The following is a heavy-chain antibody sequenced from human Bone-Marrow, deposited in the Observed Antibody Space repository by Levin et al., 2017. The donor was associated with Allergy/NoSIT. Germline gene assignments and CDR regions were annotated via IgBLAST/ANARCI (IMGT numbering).Heavy chain of an antibody. V-gene: IGHV3-15*01. CDR1: GFTFSNAW. CDR3: TTGVAREVHNEGY. Sequence: GGSLRLSCAASGFTFSNAWMSWVRQAPGKGLEWVGRIKSKTDGGTTDYAAPVKGRFTISRDDSKNTLYLQMNSLKTEDTAVYYCTTGVAREVHNEGYWGQGTLVTVSS. J-gene: IGHJ4*02. CDR2: IKSKTDGGTT. D-gene: IGHD1-1*01.